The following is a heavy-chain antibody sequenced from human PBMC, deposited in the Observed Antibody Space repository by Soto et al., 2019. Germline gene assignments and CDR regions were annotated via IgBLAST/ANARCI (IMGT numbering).Heavy chain of an antibody. Sequence: GGSLRLSCAASGFTFSSYAMSWVRQAPGKGLEWVSSFSGSGDNTDYADSVKGRFTISGDNSKNTLYMQMNSLRAEDTAVYYCAKDRYDILTGYPIQYGMYVWGQGTTVTVSS. J-gene: IGHJ6*02. CDR2: FSGSGDNT. V-gene: IGHV3-23*01. CDR3: AKDRYDILTGYPIQYGMYV. CDR1: GFTFSSYA. D-gene: IGHD3-9*01.